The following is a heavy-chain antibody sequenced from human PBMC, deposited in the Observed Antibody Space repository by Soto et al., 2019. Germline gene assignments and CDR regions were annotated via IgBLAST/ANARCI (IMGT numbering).Heavy chain of an antibody. CDR2: ISYDGSNK. J-gene: IGHJ4*02. CDR1: GFTFSSYA. D-gene: IGHD4-17*01. Sequence: QVQLVESGGGVVQPGRSLRLSCAASGFTFSSYAMHWVRQAPGKGLEWVAVISYDGSNKYYADSVKGRFTISRDNSKNPLFLQMTSLRAEDTAVYYCARVGRLHYFDYWGQGTLVTVSS. V-gene: IGHV3-30-3*01. CDR3: ARVGRLHYFDY.